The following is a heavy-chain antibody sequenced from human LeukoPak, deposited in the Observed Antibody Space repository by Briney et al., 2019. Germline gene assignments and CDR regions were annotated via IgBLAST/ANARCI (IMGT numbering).Heavy chain of an antibody. J-gene: IGHJ4*02. D-gene: IGHD6-6*01. V-gene: IGHV3-33*01. CDR2: IWYDGSQE. CDR1: GFTFSNHG. CDR3: ARDLAAARLDF. Sequence: GGSLRLSCAASGFTFSNHGMHWVRQAPDKGLEWVANIWYDGSQEYYADTVKGRFTISRDISKNTLYLQMNSLRAEDTAVYYCARDLAAARLDFRGQGTLVTVSS.